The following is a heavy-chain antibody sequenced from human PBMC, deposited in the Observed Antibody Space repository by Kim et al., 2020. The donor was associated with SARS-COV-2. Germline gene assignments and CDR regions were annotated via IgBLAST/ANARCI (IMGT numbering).Heavy chain of an antibody. CDR3: ARRSASSSWAYYYYGMDV. Sequence: GESLKISCKGSGYSFTSYWIGWVRQMPGKGLEWMGIIYPGDSDTRYSPSFQGQVTISADKSISTAYLQWSSLKASDTAMYYCARRSASSSWAYYYYGMDVWGQGTTVTVSS. CDR1: GYSFTSYW. J-gene: IGHJ6*02. V-gene: IGHV5-51*01. D-gene: IGHD6-13*01. CDR2: IYPGDSDT.